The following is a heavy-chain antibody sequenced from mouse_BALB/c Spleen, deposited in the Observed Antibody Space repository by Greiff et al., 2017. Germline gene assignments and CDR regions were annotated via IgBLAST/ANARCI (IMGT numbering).Heavy chain of an antibody. CDR2: IYPGSGNT. CDR3: ARGGYFGY. Sequence: QVQLKQSGAELARPGASVKLSCKASGYTFTDYYINWVKQRTGQGLEWIGEIYPGSGNTYYKEKFKGKATLTADKPSSTAYMQLSSLTSEDSAVYSCARGGYFGYWGQGTTLTVSS. CDR1: GYTFTDYY. J-gene: IGHJ2*01. V-gene: IGHV1-77*01.